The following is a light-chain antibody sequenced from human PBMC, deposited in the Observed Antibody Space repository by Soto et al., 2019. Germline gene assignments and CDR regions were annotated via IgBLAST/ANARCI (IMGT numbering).Light chain of an antibody. V-gene: IGLV1-44*01. CDR1: SSNIGRNT. CDR2: SDN. CDR3: ATWDHSLNGVV. J-gene: IGLJ2*01. Sequence: QSVLTQPPSASGTPGQRVTISCSGSSSNIGRNTVNWFQQLPGTAPKLLVYSDNHRPSGVPDRFSGSKSGTSASLAISGLRSGDEADYYCATWDHSLNGVVFGGGTKLTVL.